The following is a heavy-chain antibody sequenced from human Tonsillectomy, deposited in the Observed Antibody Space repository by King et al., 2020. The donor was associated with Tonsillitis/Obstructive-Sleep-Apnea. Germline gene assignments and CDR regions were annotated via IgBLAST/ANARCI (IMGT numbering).Heavy chain of an antibody. J-gene: IGHJ4*02. V-gene: IGHV3-33*01. CDR2: IWHDGSNK. CDR3: ARDGGHSGYDYQFDY. D-gene: IGHD5-12*01. CDR1: GFTFSIYG. Sequence: VQLVESGGGVVQPGRSLRLSCAASGFTFSIYGMHWVRQAPGKGLAWVAVIWHDGSNKYYADSVKGRFTISRDNSKNTLYLQMNSLRAEDTAVDYCARDGGHSGYDYQFDYWGQGTLVTVSS.